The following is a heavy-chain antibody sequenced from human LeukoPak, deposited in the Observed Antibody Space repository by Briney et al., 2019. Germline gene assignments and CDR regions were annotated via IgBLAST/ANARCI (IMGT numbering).Heavy chain of an antibody. CDR3: ARDAVWGSYPYFDY. D-gene: IGHD3-16*02. Sequence: GASVKVSCKASGYTFTNYAISWVRQAPGQGLEWIAWISTYNGNANSAQKLQGRFTMTTDTSTSTAYMELRSLRSDDTAVYYCARDAVWGSYPYFDYWGQGTLVTVSS. J-gene: IGHJ4*02. V-gene: IGHV1-18*01. CDR1: GYTFTNYA. CDR2: ISTYNGNA.